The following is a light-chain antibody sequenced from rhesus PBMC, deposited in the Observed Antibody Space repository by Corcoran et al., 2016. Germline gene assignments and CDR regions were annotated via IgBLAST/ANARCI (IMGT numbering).Light chain of an antibody. V-gene: IGKV1-38*01. Sequence: DIQLTQSPSSLSPSVGDTVTITCRASQGISSYLAWYQQKSGKAPKLLIYDVSNLQSGVQSRFSGSGSGTEFTCTISSLQPEDFGSYYCQQRDSYPLTFGGGTKVGIK. CDR2: DVS. CDR1: QGISSY. J-gene: IGKJ4*01. CDR3: QQRDSYPLT.